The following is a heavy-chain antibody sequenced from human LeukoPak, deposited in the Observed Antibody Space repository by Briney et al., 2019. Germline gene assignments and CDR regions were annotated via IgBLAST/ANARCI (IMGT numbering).Heavy chain of an antibody. V-gene: IGHV4-61*02. CDR2: IYTSGST. D-gene: IGHD3-10*01. CDR3: ARGWFGESAYYFDY. J-gene: IGHJ4*02. Sequence: PSETLSLTCTVSGGSISSGSYYWSWIRQPAGKGLEWIGRIYTSGSTNYNPSLRSRVTISVDTSKNQFSLKLSSVTAADTAVYYCARGWFGESAYYFDYWGQGTLVTVSS. CDR1: GGSISSGSYY.